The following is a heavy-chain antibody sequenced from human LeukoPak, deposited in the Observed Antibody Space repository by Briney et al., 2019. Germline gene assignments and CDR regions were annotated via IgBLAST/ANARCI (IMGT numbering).Heavy chain of an antibody. CDR3: ARQYYDSSGYYLYYFDY. D-gene: IGHD3-22*01. V-gene: IGHV4-61*02. J-gene: IGHJ4*02. CDR1: GGSISSGSYY. CDR2: IYTSGST. Sequence: SETLSLTCTVSGGSISSGSYYWSWIRQPAGKGLEWIGRIYTSGSTNYNPSLKSRVTISVDTSKNQFSLKLSSVTAADTAVYYCARQYYDSSGYYLYYFDYWGQGTLVTVSS.